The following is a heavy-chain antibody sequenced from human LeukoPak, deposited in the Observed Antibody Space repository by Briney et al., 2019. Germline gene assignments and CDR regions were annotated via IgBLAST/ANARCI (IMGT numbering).Heavy chain of an antibody. V-gene: IGHV1-69*04. J-gene: IGHJ6*02. D-gene: IGHD3-3*01. CDR1: GGTFSSYA. Sequence: SVKVSCKASGGTFSSYAISWVRQAPGQGLEWMGRIIPIFGIANYAQKFQGRVTITADKSTSTAYMELSSLRSEDTAVYYCARDRTIFGGVRDYYGMDVWGQGTTVTVSS. CDR3: ARDRTIFGGVRDYYGMDV. CDR2: IIPIFGIA.